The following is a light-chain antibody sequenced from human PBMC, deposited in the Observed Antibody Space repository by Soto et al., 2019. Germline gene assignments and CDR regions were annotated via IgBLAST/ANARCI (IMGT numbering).Light chain of an antibody. J-gene: IGLJ2*01. CDR3: ATWDDSLSGVV. CDR2: SSN. CDR1: SSNIGSNA. V-gene: IGLV1-44*01. Sequence: QSVLTQPPSVSGTPGQRVIISCSGSSSNIGSNAVNWYQQLPGTAPKLLMASSNQRPSGVPDRFSGPKSGTSASLAISGLQSEDEADYYCATWDDSLSGVVFGGGTKLTVL.